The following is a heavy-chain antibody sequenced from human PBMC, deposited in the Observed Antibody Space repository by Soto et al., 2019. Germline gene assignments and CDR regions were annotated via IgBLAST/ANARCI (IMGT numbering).Heavy chain of an antibody. CDR3: ARGWLRDPWMY. CDR2: ISASSTYM. V-gene: IGHV3-21*01. Sequence: EVQLVESGGGLVKPGGSLRLSCAASGFICSSYTMNWVRQAPGKGLEWVSSISASSTYMYYADSLKGRFTISRGNAYNSLYLQMNSLRAEDTAVYYCARGWLRDPWMYWGQGTLVTVSS. J-gene: IGHJ4*02. CDR1: GFICSSYT. D-gene: IGHD5-12*01.